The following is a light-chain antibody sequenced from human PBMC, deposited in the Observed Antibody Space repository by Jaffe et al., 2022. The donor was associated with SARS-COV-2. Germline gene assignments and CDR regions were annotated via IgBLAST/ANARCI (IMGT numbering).Light chain of an antibody. Sequence: QSALTQPASISGSPGQSITISCTGTSSDVGAYNYVSWYQHHPGKAPKLMIYEVSNRPSGVPDRFSGSKSGNTASLTISGLQAEDEADYYCSSYTSTTTPVVFGGGTKLTVL. V-gene: IGLV2-14*01. J-gene: IGLJ2*01. CDR1: SSDVGAYNY. CDR3: SSYTSTTTPVV. CDR2: EVS.